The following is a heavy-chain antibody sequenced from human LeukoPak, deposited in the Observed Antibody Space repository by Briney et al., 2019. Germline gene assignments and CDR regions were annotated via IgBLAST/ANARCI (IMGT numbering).Heavy chain of an antibody. D-gene: IGHD6-25*01. CDR2: IDSTSTYI. CDR1: GFTFISYS. V-gene: IGHV3-21*01. J-gene: IGHJ4*02. CDR3: VAAAGYYFDY. Sequence: GGSLRLSCAASGFTFISYSMNWVRQAPGKGLEWVSSIDSTSTYIFYADSLKGRVTISRDNAKNSLILHMNSLRAEDTAVYYCVAAAGYYFDYWGQGTLVTVSS.